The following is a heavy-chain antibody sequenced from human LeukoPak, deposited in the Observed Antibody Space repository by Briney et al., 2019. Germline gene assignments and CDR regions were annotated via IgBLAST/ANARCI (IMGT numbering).Heavy chain of an antibody. CDR2: IKQDGSEK. D-gene: IGHD3-22*01. V-gene: IGHV3-7*01. J-gene: IGHJ4*02. CDR3: ARDYYDSSGYQYYFDY. CDR1: GLTVSSNY. Sequence: GGSLRLSCAASGLTVSSNYMSWVRQAPGKGLEWVANIKQDGSEKYYVDSVKGRFTISRDNAKNSLYLQMNSLRAEDTAVYYCARDYYDSSGYQYYFDYWGQGTLVTVSS.